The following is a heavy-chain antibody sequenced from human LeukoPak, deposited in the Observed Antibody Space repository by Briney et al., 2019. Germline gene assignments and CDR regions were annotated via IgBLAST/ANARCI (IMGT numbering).Heavy chain of an antibody. V-gene: IGHV4-31*03. CDR2: IYYSGST. J-gene: IGHJ3*02. Sequence: PSQTLSLTCTVSGGSISSGGYYWSWIRQHPGKGLEWIGYIYYSGSTYYNPSLKSRVTISVDMSKNQFSLKLSSVTAADTAVYYCARDSKKSYSREHDAFDIWGQGTMVTVSS. CDR3: ARDSKKSYSREHDAFDI. CDR1: GGSISSGGYY. D-gene: IGHD1-26*01.